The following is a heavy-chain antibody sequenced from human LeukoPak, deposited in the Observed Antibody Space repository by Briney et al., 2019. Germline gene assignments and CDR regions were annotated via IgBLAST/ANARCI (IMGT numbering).Heavy chain of an antibody. Sequence: TGGSLRLSCAASGSTFDDYAMHWVRQAPGKGLEWVSGISWNSGSIGYADSVKGRFTISRDNAKNSLYLQMNSLRAEDTALYYCAKEGIAAAGRLNWFDPWGQGTLVTVSS. D-gene: IGHD6-13*01. CDR1: GSTFDDYA. V-gene: IGHV3-9*01. CDR2: ISWNSGSI. J-gene: IGHJ5*02. CDR3: AKEGIAAAGRLNWFDP.